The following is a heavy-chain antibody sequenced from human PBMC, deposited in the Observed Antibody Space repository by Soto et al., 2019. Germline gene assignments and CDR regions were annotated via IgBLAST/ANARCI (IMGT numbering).Heavy chain of an antibody. CDR2: IIPIFGTA. CDR1: GGTLSSYA. D-gene: IGHD6-19*01. Sequence: GASVKVSCKVSGGTLSSYAISWVRQAPGQGLEWMGGIIPIFGTANYAQKFQGRVTITADESTSTAYMELSSLRSEDTAVYYCARSGSSGWYNPTGEYFDYWGQGTLVTVS. J-gene: IGHJ4*02. CDR3: ARSGSSGWYNPTGEYFDY. V-gene: IGHV1-69*13.